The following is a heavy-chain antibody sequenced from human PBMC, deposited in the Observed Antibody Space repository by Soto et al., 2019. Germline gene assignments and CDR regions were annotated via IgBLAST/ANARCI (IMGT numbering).Heavy chain of an antibody. CDR2: ISAHNGNT. D-gene: IGHD1-1*01. Sequence: QIHLVQSGAEVKKPGASVKVSCKGSGYGFTTYGITWGRQAPGQGLEWMAWISAHNGNTNYAQKLQGRVTVNRDTSTSTAYMELRSLRSDDTAVYYCARGRYGDYWGQGALVTVSS. CDR3: ARGRYGDY. V-gene: IGHV1-18*01. CDR1: GYGFTTYG. J-gene: IGHJ4*02.